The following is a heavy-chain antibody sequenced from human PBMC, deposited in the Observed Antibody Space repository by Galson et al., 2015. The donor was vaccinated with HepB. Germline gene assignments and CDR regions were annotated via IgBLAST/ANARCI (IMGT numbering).Heavy chain of an antibody. Sequence: SVKVSCKVSGGTFPNSQINWVRQAPGQGLEWMGVIVPLFGTTNYAQKFLGRVTITADGTSTTVHMELNSLKFEVTAVYFCARDAAGGDYDDEDFSPYFDSWGQGTLVTVSS. J-gene: IGHJ4*02. CDR1: GGTFPNSQ. V-gene: IGHV1-69*13. D-gene: IGHD4-17*01. CDR3: ARDAAGGDYDDEDFSPYFDS. CDR2: IVPLFGTT.